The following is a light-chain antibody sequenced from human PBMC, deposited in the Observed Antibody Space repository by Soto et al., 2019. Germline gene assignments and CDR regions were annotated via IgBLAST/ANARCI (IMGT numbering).Light chain of an antibody. V-gene: IGLV1-40*01. CDR3: QVWDSSSDHYV. Sequence: QSVLTQPPSVSGAPGQRVTISCTGSSSNIGAGYDVHWYQQLPGTAPKLLIYGNSNRPSGIPERFSGSNSGNTATLTISRVEAGDEADYYCQVWDSSSDHYVFGTGTKVTVL. J-gene: IGLJ1*01. CDR1: SSNIGAGYD. CDR2: GNS.